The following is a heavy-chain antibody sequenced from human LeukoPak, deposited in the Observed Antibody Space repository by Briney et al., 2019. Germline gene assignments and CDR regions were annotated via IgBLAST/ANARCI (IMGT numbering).Heavy chain of an antibody. V-gene: IGHV3-21*01. Sequence: NPGGCLRLSCAASGFTFSSYSMNCVRQAPGKGLEWVSSTSSRSRYIYYAYSVKSRFTISRDNAKNSLYLQMNSLRAEDTAVYYCARGASGSYDYWGQGTLVTVSS. CDR3: ARGASGSYDY. J-gene: IGHJ4*02. CDR1: GFTFSSYS. CDR2: TSSRSRYI. D-gene: IGHD1-26*01.